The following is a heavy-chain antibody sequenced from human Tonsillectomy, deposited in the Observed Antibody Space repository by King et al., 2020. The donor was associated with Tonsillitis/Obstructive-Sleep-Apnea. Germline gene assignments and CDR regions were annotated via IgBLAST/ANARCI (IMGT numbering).Heavy chain of an antibody. CDR1: GFTFDDYT. V-gene: IGHV3-43*01. J-gene: IGHJ4*02. CDR3: AKASLWSGYYTIDY. D-gene: IGHD3-3*01. CDR2: ISWDGGST. Sequence: VQLVESGGVVVQPGGSLRLSCAASGFTFDDYTMHWVRQAPGKGLEWVSLISWDGGSTYYADSVKGRFTISRDNSKNSLYLQMNSLRTEDTALYYCAKASLWSGYYTIDYWGQGTLVTVSS.